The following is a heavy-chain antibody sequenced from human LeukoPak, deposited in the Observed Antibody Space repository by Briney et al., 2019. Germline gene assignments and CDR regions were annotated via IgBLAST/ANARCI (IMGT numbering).Heavy chain of an antibody. V-gene: IGHV3-9*01. CDR1: GFTFDDYA. CDR3: AKGYYGGHDY. J-gene: IGHJ4*02. Sequence: PGRSLRLSCAASGFTFDDYAMHWVRQAPGKGLEWVSGISWNSGSIGYADSVKGRLTISRDNAKNSLYLQMNSLRAEDTALYYCAKGYYGGHDYWGQGTLVTVSS. CDR2: ISWNSGSI. D-gene: IGHD3-3*01.